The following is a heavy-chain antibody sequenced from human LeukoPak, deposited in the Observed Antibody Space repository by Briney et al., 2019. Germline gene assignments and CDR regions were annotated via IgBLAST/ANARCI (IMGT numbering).Heavy chain of an antibody. V-gene: IGHV3-66*01. CDR2: IYSGGST. Sequence: PGGSLRLSGAASGFTAVSNYMSWVRQAPGRGLEWVSVIYSGGSTYYADSVKGRFTISRDNSKNTLFLQMNSLRAGDTAVYYCARGTVTMVDYWGQGTLVTVSS. D-gene: IGHD3-10*01. J-gene: IGHJ4*02. CDR1: GFTAVSNY. CDR3: ARGTVTMVDY.